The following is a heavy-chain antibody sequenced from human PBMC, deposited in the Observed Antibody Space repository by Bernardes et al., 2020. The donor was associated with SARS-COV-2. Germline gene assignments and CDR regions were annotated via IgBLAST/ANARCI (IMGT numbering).Heavy chain of an antibody. J-gene: IGHJ4*02. CDR1: GGSISSTNFY. CDR3: ARHRTGYSGGWYGAGVAVFDS. V-gene: IGHV4-39*01. CDR2: VYYGGTT. Sequence: SETLSLTCTVSGGSISSTNFYWGWLRQPPGKGLEWVGSVYYGGTTYYNPSLKSRVTISVDTSNNHFSVQVDSVTAADTAIYYCARHRTGYSGGWYGAGVAVFDSWGQGTLVAVSS. D-gene: IGHD6-19*01.